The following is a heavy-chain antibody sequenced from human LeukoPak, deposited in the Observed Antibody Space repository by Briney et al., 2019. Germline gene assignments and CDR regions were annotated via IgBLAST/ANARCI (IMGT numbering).Heavy chain of an antibody. V-gene: IGHV1-18*01. J-gene: IGHJ4*02. CDR1: GYTFTSYG. CDR3: ARGYYDLLTGHVVTYYFDY. Sequence: GGSVKVSCKASGYTFTSYGISWVRQAPGQGLEWMGWISAYNGNTSYAQKLQGRVTMTTDTSTSTAYMELRSLRSDDTAVYYCARGYYDLLTGHVVTYYFDYWGQGTLVTVSS. CDR2: ISAYNGNT. D-gene: IGHD3-9*01.